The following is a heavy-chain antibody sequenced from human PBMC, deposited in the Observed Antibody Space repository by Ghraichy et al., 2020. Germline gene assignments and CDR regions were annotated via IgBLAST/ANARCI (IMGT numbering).Heavy chain of an antibody. CDR3: ARSRTGYYYGSGTYSFYCDY. J-gene: IGHJ4*02. CDR1: GGSITNGTYF. CDR2: IYTSGNS. V-gene: IGHV4-61*02. Sequence: SETLSLTCSVSGGSITNGTYFWSWVRQPAGKGLEWIGRIYTSGNSNYNPSLKSRVTISVDTSKNQFSLKLSSGTAADTAAFYCARSRTGYYYGSGTYSFYCDYWGQGTLVTVSS. D-gene: IGHD3-10*01.